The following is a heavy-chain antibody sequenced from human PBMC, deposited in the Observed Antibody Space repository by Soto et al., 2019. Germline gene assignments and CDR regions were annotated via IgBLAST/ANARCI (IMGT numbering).Heavy chain of an antibody. D-gene: IGHD2-15*01. Sequence: EVQLLESGGGLVQPGGSLRLSCAASGFTLGTYVMTWVPQAPGKGLEWVSAISGSGGSTNYADPVKSRFTISRDNTKNTLYLQMNRLRVEDTAVYYCAKDRKGSYCSGGTCYSFDYWGQGTLVTVPS. V-gene: IGHV3-23*01. CDR3: AKDRKGSYCSGGTCYSFDY. J-gene: IGHJ4*02. CDR2: ISGSGGST. CDR1: GFTLGTYV.